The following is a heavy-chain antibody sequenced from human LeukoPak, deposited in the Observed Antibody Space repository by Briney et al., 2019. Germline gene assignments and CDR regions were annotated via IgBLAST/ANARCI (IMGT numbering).Heavy chain of an antibody. Sequence: PGGSLRLSCVAPGFTFSSYAMNWVRQAPGKGLEWVSYISGNTNTIYYADSVKGRFTISRDNAKNSLYLQMNNLRAEDTAVYYCAKMAVAGPYNCFDSWGQGTLVTVSS. D-gene: IGHD6-19*01. V-gene: IGHV3-48*01. CDR2: ISGNTNTI. CDR3: AKMAVAGPYNCFDS. J-gene: IGHJ5*01. CDR1: GFTFSSYA.